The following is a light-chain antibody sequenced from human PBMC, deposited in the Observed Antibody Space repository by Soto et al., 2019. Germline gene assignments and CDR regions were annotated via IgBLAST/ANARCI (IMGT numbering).Light chain of an antibody. CDR3: QQYNRWPTIT. J-gene: IGKJ5*01. Sequence: IVLTQCAASLSVSPGERATLSCMARQRLXRNFGWCEQKPGQAPRLLIXAGSTRATGIPERFIGGGSGKEFTLTLSSLQSEEFVVYYCQQYNRWPTITFGQGTRLEIK. CDR2: AGS. CDR1: QRLXRN. V-gene: IGKV3-15*01.